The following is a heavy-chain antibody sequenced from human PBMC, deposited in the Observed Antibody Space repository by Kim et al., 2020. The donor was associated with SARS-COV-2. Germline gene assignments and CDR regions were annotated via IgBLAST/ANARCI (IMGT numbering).Heavy chain of an antibody. D-gene: IGHD6-13*01. Sequence: ASVKVSCKASGYTFTSYGISWVRQAPGQGLEWMGWISAYNGNTNYAQKLQGRVTMTTDTSTSTAYMELRSLRSDDTAVYYCAREGLSSKIPVGAFDIWGQGTMVTVSS. J-gene: IGHJ3*02. CDR3: AREGLSSKIPVGAFDI. CDR1: GYTFTSYG. CDR2: ISAYNGNT. V-gene: IGHV1-18*04.